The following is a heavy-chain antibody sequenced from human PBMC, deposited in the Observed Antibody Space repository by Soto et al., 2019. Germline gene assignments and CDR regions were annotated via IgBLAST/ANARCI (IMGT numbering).Heavy chain of an antibody. CDR1: GFTLSSYA. Sequence: EVQLLESGGGLVQPGWSLRLACAASGFTLSSYAMSCVRQAPGKGLEWVSAISGSGGTTYYADSVKGRFTISRDTSKNTRYLQMNSLRAEDTAVYYCAKVERYYYDSSGYYASPLLWGPGTLVTVSS. J-gene: IGHJ4*02. CDR3: AKVERYYYDSSGYYASPLL. D-gene: IGHD3-22*01. CDR2: ISGSGGTT. V-gene: IGHV3-23*01.